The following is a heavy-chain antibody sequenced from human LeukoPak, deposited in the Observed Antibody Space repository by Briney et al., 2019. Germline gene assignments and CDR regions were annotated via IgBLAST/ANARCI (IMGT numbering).Heavy chain of an antibody. J-gene: IGHJ4*02. CDR2: IYFSGGT. CDR1: GDSISSSNCY. D-gene: IGHD3-10*01. V-gene: IGHV4-39*01. Sequence: NASETLSLTCTVSGDSISSSNCYWGWIRQPPGKGLERIGSIYFSGGTYYNASLKSRVTISVDTSKNQFSLRLSSVTAADTAVYYCARQTGSGLFSLPGGQGTLVTVSS. CDR3: ARQTGSGLFSLP.